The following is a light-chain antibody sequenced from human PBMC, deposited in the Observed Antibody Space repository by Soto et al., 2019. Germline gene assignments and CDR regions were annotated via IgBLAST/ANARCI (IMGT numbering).Light chain of an antibody. CDR3: SSYAGSNLWV. CDR1: SSDVGGYNY. Sequence: QSALTQPRSASGSPGQSVTISCTGTSSDVGGYNYVSWYQQHPGKAPKLMIYEVSKRPSGVPARFSGSKSGNTASLTVSGLQAEDEADYYCSSYAGSNLWVFGGGTKLTVL. V-gene: IGLV2-8*01. CDR2: EVS. J-gene: IGLJ3*02.